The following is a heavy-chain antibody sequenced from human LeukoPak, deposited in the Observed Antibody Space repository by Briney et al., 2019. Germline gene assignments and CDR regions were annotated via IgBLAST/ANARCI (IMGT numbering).Heavy chain of an antibody. J-gene: IGHJ4*02. D-gene: IGHD3-22*01. CDR3: ARLTYYYDSSGYYYIDYFDY. Sequence: GASVKVSCKASGYTFTSYGISWVRQAPGQGLEWMGWISAYNGNTNYAQKLQGRVTMTTDTSTSTAYMELRSLRSDDTAVYYCARLTYYYDSSGYYYIDYFDYWGQGTLVTVSS. CDR1: GYTFTSYG. CDR2: ISAYNGNT. V-gene: IGHV1-18*01.